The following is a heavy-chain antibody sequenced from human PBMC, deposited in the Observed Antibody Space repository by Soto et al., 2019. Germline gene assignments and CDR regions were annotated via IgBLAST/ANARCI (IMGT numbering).Heavy chain of an antibody. J-gene: IGHJ4*02. D-gene: IGHD5-18*01. Sequence: PWWSLRLSCSASGFTVSSNYMSWFRQAPGRGLEWVSLIYSGGSTYYADSVKGRFTISRDKSKNTLYLQMNSLRAEDTAVYYCARGGTAMPDYWGQGTLVTVSS. CDR1: GFTVSSNY. CDR3: ARGGTAMPDY. CDR2: IYSGGST. V-gene: IGHV3-53*01.